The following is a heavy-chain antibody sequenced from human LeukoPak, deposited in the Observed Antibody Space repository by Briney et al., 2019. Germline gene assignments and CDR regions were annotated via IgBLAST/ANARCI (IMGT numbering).Heavy chain of an antibody. Sequence: SETLSLTCAVSGDSFSSRYWTWIRQPPGKGLEWIGYISYIGSTNYNPSLKSRATISIDTSKNQFSLKLPSVTAADTAVYYCARDLITVTKGFDIWGQGTMVSVSS. D-gene: IGHD4-17*01. J-gene: IGHJ3*02. V-gene: IGHV4-59*11. CDR1: GDSFSSRY. CDR2: ISYIGST. CDR3: ARDLITVTKGFDI.